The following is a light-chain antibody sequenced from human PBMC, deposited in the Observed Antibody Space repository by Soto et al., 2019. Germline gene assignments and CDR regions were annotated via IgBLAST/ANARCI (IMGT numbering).Light chain of an antibody. Sequence: QSALTQPASVSGSPGQSITISCTGTSSDVGRYNYVSWYQLHPGKAPRLMIFEVSNRPSGVSNRFSGSKSGNTASLTISGLRADDEADYYCCSYAGSRTYVFGTGTKLTVL. CDR3: CSYAGSRTYV. V-gene: IGLV2-23*02. CDR1: SSDVGRYNY. J-gene: IGLJ1*01. CDR2: EVS.